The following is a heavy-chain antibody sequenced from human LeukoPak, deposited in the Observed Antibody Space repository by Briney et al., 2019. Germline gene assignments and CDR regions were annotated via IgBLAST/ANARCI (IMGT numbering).Heavy chain of an antibody. CDR2: ISGSGGST. CDR1: GFTFSSYA. V-gene: IGHV3-23*01. Sequence: GGSLRLSCAASGFTFSSYAMSWVRQAPGKGLEWVSAISGSGGSTYYADSVKGRFTISRDNSKNTLYLQMNSLGAEDTAVYYCAKGAGSVVVIANVDYWGQGTLVTVSS. CDR3: AKGAGSVVVIANVDY. J-gene: IGHJ4*02. D-gene: IGHD2-21*01.